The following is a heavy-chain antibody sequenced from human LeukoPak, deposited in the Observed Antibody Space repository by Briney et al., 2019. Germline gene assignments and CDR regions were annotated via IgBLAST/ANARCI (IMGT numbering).Heavy chain of an antibody. V-gene: IGHV3-21*01. CDR1: GFTFSSYS. Sequence: GGSLRVSCAAAGFTFSSYSMNWVRQAPGKGLEWVSSIRSSSSYIYYADSVKGRFTISRDNAKNSLYLQMNSLRAEDTAVYYCARALLDSEDIVVVPAAMGDYWGQGTLVTVSS. CDR2: IRSSSSYI. J-gene: IGHJ4*02. CDR3: ARALLDSEDIVVVPAAMGDY. D-gene: IGHD2-2*01.